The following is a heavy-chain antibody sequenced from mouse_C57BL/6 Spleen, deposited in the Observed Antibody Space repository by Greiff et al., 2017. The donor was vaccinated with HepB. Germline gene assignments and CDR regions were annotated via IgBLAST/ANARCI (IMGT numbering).Heavy chain of an antibody. D-gene: IGHD1-1*01. J-gene: IGHJ3*01. V-gene: IGHV1-85*01. CDR2: IYPRDGST. Sequence: QVQLQQSGPELVKPGASVKLSCKASGYSFTSYVINWVKQRPGKGLEWIGWIYPRDGSTKYNEKFKGKATLTVDTSTSTAYMELLSLTSEDSAVYFCARVRYSSNYEVFAYWGQGTLVTVSA. CDR3: ARVRYSSNYEVFAY. CDR1: GYSFTSYV.